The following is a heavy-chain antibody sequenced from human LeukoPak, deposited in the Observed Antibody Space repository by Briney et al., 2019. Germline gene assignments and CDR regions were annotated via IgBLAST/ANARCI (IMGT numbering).Heavy chain of an antibody. V-gene: IGHV3-53*01. Sequence: GGSLRLSCAASGFTVSSNYMSWVRQAPGKGLEWVSVIYSGGSTYYADSVKGRFTISRDNSENTLYLQMNNLRAEDTALYYCAKNQGQWLVPVDYWGQGTLVTVSS. D-gene: IGHD6-19*01. J-gene: IGHJ4*02. CDR1: GFTVSSNY. CDR3: AKNQGQWLVPVDY. CDR2: IYSGGST.